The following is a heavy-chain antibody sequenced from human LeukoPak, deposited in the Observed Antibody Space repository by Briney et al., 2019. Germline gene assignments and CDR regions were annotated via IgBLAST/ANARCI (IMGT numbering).Heavy chain of an antibody. CDR2: ISYDGSNK. Sequence: GGSLRLSRAASGFTFSSYAMHWVRQAPGKGLEWVAVISYDGSNKYYADSVKGRFTISRDNSKNTLYLQMNSLRAEDTAVYYCARDPLGGYSYGLNLDYWGQGTLVTVSS. D-gene: IGHD5-18*01. CDR3: ARDPLGGYSYGLNLDY. CDR1: GFTFSSYA. V-gene: IGHV3-30*04. J-gene: IGHJ4*02.